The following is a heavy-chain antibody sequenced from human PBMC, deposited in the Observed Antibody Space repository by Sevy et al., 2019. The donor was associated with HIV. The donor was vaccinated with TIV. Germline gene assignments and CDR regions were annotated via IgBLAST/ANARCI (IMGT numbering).Heavy chain of an antibody. D-gene: IGHD4-17*01. CDR1: GFAFSNYYA. J-gene: IGHJ6*02. V-gene: IGHV3-30-3*01. CDR3: ARPRANYVDHYFFYAMDV. CDR2: ISYDGSDT. Sequence: GGSLRLSCAASGFAFSNYYAMHWVRQAPGKGLEWVALISYDGSDTDYADSVKGRFTVSRDNFKNTLFLQMNSLTTEDTAVYYCARPRANYVDHYFFYAMDVWGQGTTVTVSS.